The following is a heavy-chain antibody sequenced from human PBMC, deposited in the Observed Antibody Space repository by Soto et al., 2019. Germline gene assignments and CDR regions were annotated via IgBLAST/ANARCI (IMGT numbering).Heavy chain of an antibody. CDR1: GGSISSSNW. J-gene: IGHJ6*02. Sequence: QVPLQESGPGLVKPSGTLSLTCVVSGGSISSSNWWSWVRQPPGKGLEWIGEIYHSGSTNYNPSLKSRVTISVDKSKNQFSLKLRSVTAADTAVYYCARNPLWFGERFYYGMDVWGQGTTVTVSS. V-gene: IGHV4-4*02. CDR2: IYHSGST. D-gene: IGHD3-10*01. CDR3: ARNPLWFGERFYYGMDV.